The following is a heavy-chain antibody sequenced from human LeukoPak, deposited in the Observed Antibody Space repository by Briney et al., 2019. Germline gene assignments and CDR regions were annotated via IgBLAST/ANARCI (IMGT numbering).Heavy chain of an antibody. CDR1: GGSFSGYS. CDR2: INHSGST. CDR3: ARWSYFDFWSGQNDY. J-gene: IGHJ4*02. V-gene: IGHV4-34*01. Sequence: SETLSLTCAVYGGSFSGYSWTWIRQPPGKGLEWIGEINHSGSTNYNPSLKSRVTISIDTSKNQFSLKLTSVTAADTAVYYCARWSYFDFWSGQNDYWGQGTLVTVSS. D-gene: IGHD3-3*01.